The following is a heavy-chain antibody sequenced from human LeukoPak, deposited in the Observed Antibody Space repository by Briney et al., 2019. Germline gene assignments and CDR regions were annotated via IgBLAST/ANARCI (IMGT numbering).Heavy chain of an antibody. CDR3: ARDGGDYGVSNDGFDI. D-gene: IGHD4/OR15-4a*01. Sequence: ASVKVSCKASGYAFTTYGITWVRQAPGQGLEGMGWISGYNGNTKYAQKLQGRVTMTTDTSTSTVYMEVRSLRSDDTAVYYCARDGGDYGVSNDGFDIWGQGTMVTVSS. J-gene: IGHJ3*02. CDR1: GYAFTTYG. CDR2: ISGYNGNT. V-gene: IGHV1-18*01.